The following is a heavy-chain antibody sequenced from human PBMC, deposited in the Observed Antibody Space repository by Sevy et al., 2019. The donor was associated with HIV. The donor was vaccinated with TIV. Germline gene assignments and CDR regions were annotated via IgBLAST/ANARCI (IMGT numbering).Heavy chain of an antibody. Sequence: SETLSLTCAVYGGSFSGYYWSWIRQPPGKGLEWIGEINHSGSTDSNPSLKSRVTISVATSKTQFSLKLSSVTAADTAVYFCARGRGGGYCTNGVCSNWFDPWGQGTLVTVSS. CDR3: ARGRGGGYCTNGVCSNWFDP. CDR2: INHSGST. CDR1: GGSFSGYY. D-gene: IGHD2-8*01. J-gene: IGHJ5*02. V-gene: IGHV4-34*01.